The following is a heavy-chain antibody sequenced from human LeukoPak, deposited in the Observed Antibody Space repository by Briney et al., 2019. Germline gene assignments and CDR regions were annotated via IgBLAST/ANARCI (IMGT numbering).Heavy chain of an antibody. CDR3: ASLVPHYYDSSGYYWNDY. D-gene: IGHD3-22*01. Sequence: PSETLSLTCAVYGGSFSGYYWSWIRQPPGKGLEWIGEINHSGSTNYNPSLKSRVTISVDTSKNQFSLKLSSVTAADTAVYYCASLVPHYYDSSGYYWNDYWGQGTLVTVSS. CDR1: GGSFSGYY. V-gene: IGHV4-34*01. J-gene: IGHJ4*02. CDR2: INHSGST.